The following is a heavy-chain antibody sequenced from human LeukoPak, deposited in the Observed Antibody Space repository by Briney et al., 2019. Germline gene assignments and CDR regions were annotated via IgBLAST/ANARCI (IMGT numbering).Heavy chain of an antibody. CDR1: GGSFSGYY. CDR3: ARKNYGYYYYMDV. Sequence: SETLSLTCAVSGGSFSGYYWSWIRQPPGQGLEWIGDINHSGSTNYNPYLKSRGTISVDTSKDQFSLKLSSVTAADTAVYYCARKNYGYYYYMDVWGKGTTVTVSS. V-gene: IGHV4-34*01. J-gene: IGHJ6*03. CDR2: INHSGST. D-gene: IGHD4-17*01.